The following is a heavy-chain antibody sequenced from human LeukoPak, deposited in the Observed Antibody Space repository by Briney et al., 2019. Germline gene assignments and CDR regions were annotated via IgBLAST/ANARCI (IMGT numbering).Heavy chain of an antibody. CDR3: AKQGAYYYDSSGYYPFDY. V-gene: IGHV3-23*01. J-gene: IGHJ4*02. D-gene: IGHD3-22*01. CDR2: ISGSGGST. CDR1: GFTFSSYA. Sequence: GGSPRLSCAASGFTFSSYAMSWVRQAPGKGLEWVSAISGSGGSTYYADSVKGRFTISRDNSKNTLYLQMNSLRAEDTAVYYCAKQGAYYYDSSGYYPFDYWGQGTLVTVSS.